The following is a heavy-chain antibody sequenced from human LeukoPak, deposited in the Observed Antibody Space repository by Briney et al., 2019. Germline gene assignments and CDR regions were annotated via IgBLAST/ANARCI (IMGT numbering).Heavy chain of an antibody. V-gene: IGHV3-21*01. J-gene: IGHJ4*02. CDR2: ISSSSSYI. Sequence: PGESLRLSCAASGFTFSSYSMNWVRQAPGKGLEWVSSISSSSSYIYYADSVKGRFTISRDNAKNSMYLQMNSLRAEDTAVYYCTRDPGRCTSTSCYPDYWGQGTLVTVSS. CDR1: GFTFSSYS. D-gene: IGHD2-2*01. CDR3: TRDPGRCTSTSCYPDY.